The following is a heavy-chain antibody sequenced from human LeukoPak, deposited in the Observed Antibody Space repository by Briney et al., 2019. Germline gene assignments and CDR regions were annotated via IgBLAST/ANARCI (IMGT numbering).Heavy chain of an antibody. D-gene: IGHD6-6*01. CDR3: ARTIREY. Sequence: PGGSLRLSCAASGFTFSNYWMSWVRQAPGKGLEWVANIKEDGSEKYYVDSVKGRFTISRDNAKNPLYLQMNSLRAEDTAMYYCARTIREYWGQGTLVTVSS. V-gene: IGHV3-7*01. J-gene: IGHJ4*02. CDR1: GFTFSNYW. CDR2: IKEDGSEK.